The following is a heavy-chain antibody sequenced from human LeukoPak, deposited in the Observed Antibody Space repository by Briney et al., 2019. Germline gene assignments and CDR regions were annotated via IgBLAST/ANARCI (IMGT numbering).Heavy chain of an antibody. CDR3: ARDGVGPYNLAARLLGNWYFDL. V-gene: IGHV3-23*01. Sequence: PGGSLRLSCAASGFTFSAFAMIWVRQPPGKGLEWVSSIFPSGGEIHYADSVKGRFTISRDNSKSTLSLQMNSLRAEDTAVYYCARDGVGPYNLAARLLGNWYFDLWGRGTLVTVSS. CDR1: GFTFSAFA. CDR2: IFPSGGEI. J-gene: IGHJ2*01. D-gene: IGHD6-6*01.